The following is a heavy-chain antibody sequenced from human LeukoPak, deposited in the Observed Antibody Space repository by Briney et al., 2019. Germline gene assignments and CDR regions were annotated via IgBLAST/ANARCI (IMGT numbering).Heavy chain of an antibody. V-gene: IGHV3-48*01. CDR2: ISSSSSTI. CDR1: GFTFSSYT. Sequence: GGSLRLSCAASGFTFSSYTMTWVRQAPGKGLEWVSYISSSSSTIYYADSVKGRFTISRDNAKNSLCLQMNSLRAEDTAVYYCARDSSWYRYWGQGTLVTVSS. J-gene: IGHJ4*02. D-gene: IGHD6-13*01. CDR3: ARDSSWYRY.